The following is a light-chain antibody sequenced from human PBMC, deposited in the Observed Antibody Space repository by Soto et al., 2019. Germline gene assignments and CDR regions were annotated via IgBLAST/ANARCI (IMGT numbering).Light chain of an antibody. Sequence: QSALTQPPSASGSPGQSVTISCTGTSSDVGGYNCVSWYQQHPGKAPKLMIYEVSKRPSGVPDRFSGSKSGNTASLTVSGRQAEDEAEYYCSSYAGSNTVLFGGGTKLTVL. J-gene: IGLJ2*01. CDR3: SSYAGSNTVL. CDR1: SSDVGGYNC. CDR2: EVS. V-gene: IGLV2-8*01.